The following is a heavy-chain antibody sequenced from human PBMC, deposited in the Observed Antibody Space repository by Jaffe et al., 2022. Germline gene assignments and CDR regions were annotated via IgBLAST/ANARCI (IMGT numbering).Heavy chain of an antibody. J-gene: IGHJ4*02. CDR3: ARRHDWPDYGDYVIDY. CDR1: GGSISSSSYY. V-gene: IGHV4-39*01. CDR2: IYYSGST. D-gene: IGHD4-17*01. Sequence: QLQLQESGPGLVKPSETLSLTCTVSGGSISSSSYYWGWIRQPPGKGLEWIGSIYYSGSTYYNPSLKSRVTISVDTSKNQFSLKLSSVTAADTAVYYCARRHDWPDYGDYVIDYWGQGTLVTVSS.